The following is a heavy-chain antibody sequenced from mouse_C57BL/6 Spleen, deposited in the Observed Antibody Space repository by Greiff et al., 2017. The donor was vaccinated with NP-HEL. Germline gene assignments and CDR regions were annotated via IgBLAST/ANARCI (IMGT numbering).Heavy chain of an antibody. D-gene: IGHD3-2*02. V-gene: IGHV1-69*01. CDR2: IDPSDSYT. J-gene: IGHJ2*01. Sequence: VQLQQSGAELVMPGASVKLSCKASGYTFTSYWMHWVKQRPGQGLEWIGEIDPSDSYTNYNQKFKGKSTLTVDKSSSTAYMQLSSLTSEDSAVYYCARSSSGYGDSFDYWGQGTTLTVSS. CDR3: ARSSSGYGDSFDY. CDR1: GYTFTSYW.